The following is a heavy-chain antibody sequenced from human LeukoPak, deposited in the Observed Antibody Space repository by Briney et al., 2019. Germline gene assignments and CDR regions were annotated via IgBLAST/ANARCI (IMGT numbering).Heavy chain of an antibody. CDR2: IYYSGST. J-gene: IGHJ4*02. CDR3: ASARKGGDCSPFDY. V-gene: IGHV4-30-4*01. D-gene: IGHD2-21*02. Sequence: SETLSLTCTVSGGSISSGDYYWSWIRQPPGKGLEWIGYIYYSGSTYYNPSLKSRVTISVDTSKNQFSLKLSSVTAADTAVYYCASARKGGDCSPFDYWGQGTLVTVSS. CDR1: GGSISSGDYY.